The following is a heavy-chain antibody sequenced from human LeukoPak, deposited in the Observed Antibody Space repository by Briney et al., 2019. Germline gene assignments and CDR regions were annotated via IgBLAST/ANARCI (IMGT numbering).Heavy chain of an antibody. V-gene: IGHV4-59*01. D-gene: IGHD6-19*01. J-gene: IGHJ6*03. CDR3: ARSSGWYLDYYYMDV. CDR2: IYYSGST. CDR1: GGSISSYY. Sequence: SETLSLTRTVSGGSISSYYWSWIRQPPGKGLEWIGYIYYSGSTNYNPSLKSRVTISVDTSKNQFSLKLSSVTAADTAVYYCARSSGWYLDYYYMDVWGKGTTVTVSS.